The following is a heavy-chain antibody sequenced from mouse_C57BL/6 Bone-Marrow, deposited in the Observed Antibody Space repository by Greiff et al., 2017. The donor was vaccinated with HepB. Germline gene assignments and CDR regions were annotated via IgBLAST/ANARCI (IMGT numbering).Heavy chain of an antibody. J-gene: IGHJ2*01. V-gene: IGHV1-82*01. CDR1: GYAFSSSW. CDR2: IYPGDGDT. Sequence: QVQLQQSGPELVKPGASVKISCKASGYAFSSSWMNWVKQRPGKGLEWIGRIYPGDGDTNYNGKFKGKATLTADKSSSTAYMQLSSLTSEDSAVYFCARGGGEYDGYSDYWGQGTTLTVSS. CDR3: ARGGGEYDGYSDY. D-gene: IGHD2-3*01.